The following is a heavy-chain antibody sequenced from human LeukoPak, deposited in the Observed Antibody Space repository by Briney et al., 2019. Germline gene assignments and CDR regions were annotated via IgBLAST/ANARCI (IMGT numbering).Heavy chain of an antibody. V-gene: IGHV4-34*01. CDR1: GGSFSGYY. Sequence: PSETPSLTCAVYGGSFSGYYWSWIRQPPGKGLEWIGEINHSGSTNYNPSLKSRVTISVDTSKNQFSLKLSSVTAADTAVYYCARDRAHCSSTSCLNWFDPWGQGTLVTVSS. CDR2: INHSGST. D-gene: IGHD2-2*01. CDR3: ARDRAHCSSTSCLNWFDP. J-gene: IGHJ5*02.